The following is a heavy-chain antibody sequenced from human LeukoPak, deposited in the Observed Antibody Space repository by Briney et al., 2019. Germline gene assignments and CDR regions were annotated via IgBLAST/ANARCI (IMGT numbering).Heavy chain of an antibody. D-gene: IGHD6-25*01. CDR3: ARDGSPPPGYYGMDV. Sequence: GGSLRLSCAASGFTFSSYDMHWVRQATGKGLEWVSAIGTAGDTYYPGSGKGRFTISRDNSKNTLYLQMNSLSAEDTAVYYCARDGSPPPGYYGMDVWGKGTTVTVSS. J-gene: IGHJ6*04. CDR1: GFTFSSYD. V-gene: IGHV3-13*01. CDR2: IGTAGDT.